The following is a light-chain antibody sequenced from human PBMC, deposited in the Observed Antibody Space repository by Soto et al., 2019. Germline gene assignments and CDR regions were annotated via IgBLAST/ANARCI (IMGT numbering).Light chain of an antibody. J-gene: IGKJ5*01. CDR1: QDISNY. CDR2: DAS. CDR3: QQSYSTPT. V-gene: IGKV1-39*01. Sequence: QSPHSQDSLAASVVDSVPITCQASQDISNYLNWYQQKPGKAPKLLIYDASNLDIGVPSRFSGSGSGTDFTLTISSLQPEDFATYYCQQSYSTPTFGQGTRLEIK.